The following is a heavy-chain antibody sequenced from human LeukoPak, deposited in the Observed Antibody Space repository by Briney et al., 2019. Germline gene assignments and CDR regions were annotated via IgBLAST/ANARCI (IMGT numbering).Heavy chain of an antibody. CDR2: ISSSSSTI. CDR1: GFTFSSYS. V-gene: IGHV3-48*01. CDR3: ARGWGYFDWLLAS. D-gene: IGHD3-9*01. J-gene: IGHJ5*02. Sequence: PGGSLRLSCAASGFTFSSYSMNWVRQVPGKGLEWVSYISSSSSTIYYADSVKGRFTISRDNAKNSLYLQMNSLRAEDTAVYYCARGWGYFDWLLASWGQGTLVTVSS.